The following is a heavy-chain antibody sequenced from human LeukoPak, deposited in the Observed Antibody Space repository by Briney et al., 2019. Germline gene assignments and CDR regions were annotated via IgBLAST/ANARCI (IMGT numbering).Heavy chain of an antibody. Sequence: GGSLRLSCAASGFTFSNFAMSWARQAPGKGLEWISGISGSGDYTYQPDSVKGRFTISRENSKNTLYLQMNSLRAEDTAVYYCARALTTLTYEGYWGQGTLVTVSS. CDR2: ISGSGDYT. CDR1: GFTFSNFA. CDR3: ARALTTLTYEGY. V-gene: IGHV3-23*01. D-gene: IGHD1-1*01. J-gene: IGHJ4*02.